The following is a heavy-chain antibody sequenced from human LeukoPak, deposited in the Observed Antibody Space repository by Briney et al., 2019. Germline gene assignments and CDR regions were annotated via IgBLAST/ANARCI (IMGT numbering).Heavy chain of an antibody. CDR1: GFSFSSYG. CDR3: AKAPSCSSTSCPLYYFDY. Sequence: PGGSLRLSCAASGFSFSSYGMHWVRQAPGKGLEWVAVISYDGSNKYYADSVKGRFTISRDNSKNTLYLQMNSLRAEDTAVYYCAKAPSCSSTSCPLYYFDYWGQGTLVTVSS. CDR2: ISYDGSNK. V-gene: IGHV3-30*18. D-gene: IGHD2-2*01. J-gene: IGHJ4*02.